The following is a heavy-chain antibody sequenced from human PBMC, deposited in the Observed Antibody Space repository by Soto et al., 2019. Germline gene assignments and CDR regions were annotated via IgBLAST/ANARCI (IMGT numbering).Heavy chain of an antibody. CDR1: GFSLSTSGVG. Sequence: QITLKESGPTLVKPTQPLTLTCTFSGFSLSTSGVGVGWIRQPPGKALEWLALIYWDDDKRYSPSLKSRLTITKDTSKNQVVLTMTNMDPVDTATYYCAHRRCVAGDGYNYYFDYWGQGPLVTVSS. CDR2: IYWDDDK. J-gene: IGHJ4*02. V-gene: IGHV2-5*02. CDR3: AHRRCVAGDGYNYYFDY. D-gene: IGHD1-1*01.